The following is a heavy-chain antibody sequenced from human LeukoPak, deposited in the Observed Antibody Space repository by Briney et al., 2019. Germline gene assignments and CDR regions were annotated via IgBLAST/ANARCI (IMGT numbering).Heavy chain of an antibody. D-gene: IGHD3-10*01. CDR2: FDPEDGET. V-gene: IGHV1-24*01. J-gene: IGHJ6*02. CDR3: ARDQSYYGSGSSSYYGMDV. Sequence: ASVKVSCKVSGYTLTELSMHWVRQAPGKGLEWMGGFDPEDGETIYAQKFQGRVTMTTDTSTSTAYMELRSLRSDDTAVYYCARDQSYYGSGSSSYYGMDVWGQGTTVTVSS. CDR1: GYTLTELS.